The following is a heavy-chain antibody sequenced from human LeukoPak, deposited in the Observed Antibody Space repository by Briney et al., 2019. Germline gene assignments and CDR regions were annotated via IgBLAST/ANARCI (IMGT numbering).Heavy chain of an antibody. CDR2: INTNTGNP. V-gene: IGHV7-4-1*02. CDR1: GYTLTSYA. J-gene: IGHJ6*02. D-gene: IGHD3-3*01. Sequence: ASVKVSCKASGYTLTSYAMNWVRQAPGQGLEWMGWINTNTGNPTYAQGFTGRFVFSLDTSVSTAYLQISSLKAEDTAVYYCAREALRFLEWFSHPVDVWGQGATVTVSS. CDR3: AREALRFLEWFSHPVDV.